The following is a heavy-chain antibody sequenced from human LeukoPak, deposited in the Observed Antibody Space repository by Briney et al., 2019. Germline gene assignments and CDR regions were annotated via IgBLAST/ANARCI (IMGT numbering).Heavy chain of an antibody. Sequence: GGSLRLSCAASGFIFSSYAMSWVRQAPGKGLEWVSAISGSGGSTYYADSVKGRFTISRDNSKNTLYLQMNSLRAEDTAVYYCAKRIWFGELFGAFDIWGQGTMVTVSS. CDR2: ISGSGGST. V-gene: IGHV3-23*01. J-gene: IGHJ3*02. CDR3: AKRIWFGELFGAFDI. CDR1: GFIFSSYA. D-gene: IGHD3-10*01.